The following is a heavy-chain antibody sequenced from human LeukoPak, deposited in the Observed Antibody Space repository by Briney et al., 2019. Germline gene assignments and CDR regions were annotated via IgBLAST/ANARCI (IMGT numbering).Heavy chain of an antibody. CDR1: GGTFSSYA. V-gene: IGHV1-69*01. D-gene: IGHD2-15*01. Sequence: SVKVSCEASGGTFSSYAISWVRQAPGQGLEWMGGIIPIFGIANYAQKFQGRVTITADESTSTAYMELSSLRSEDTAVYYCARDLWTGDCSGGSCYSDNWFDPWGQGTLVTVSS. J-gene: IGHJ5*02. CDR2: IIPIFGIA. CDR3: ARDLWTGDCSGGSCYSDNWFDP.